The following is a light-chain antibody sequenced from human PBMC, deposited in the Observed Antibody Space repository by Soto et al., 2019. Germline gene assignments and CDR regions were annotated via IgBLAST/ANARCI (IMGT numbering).Light chain of an antibody. CDR3: QQYGRSPFT. CDR1: QTVRNNY. J-gene: IGKJ3*01. Sequence: EVVLPQYTGTLSLSPGERATLSCRASQTVRNNYLAWYQQKPGQAPRLLIYDASSRATGIPDRFSGGGSGTDFTLTISRLEPEDFAVYYCQQYGRSPFTFGPGTKVDIK. CDR2: DAS. V-gene: IGKV3-20*01.